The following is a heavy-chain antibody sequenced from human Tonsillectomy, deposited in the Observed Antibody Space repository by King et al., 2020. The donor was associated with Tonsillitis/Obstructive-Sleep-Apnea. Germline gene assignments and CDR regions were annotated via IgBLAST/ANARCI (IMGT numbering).Heavy chain of an antibody. CDR1: GGSISSSSYY. CDR3: AREVVWGSYRYACFDY. CDR2: IYYSWNT. J-gene: IGHJ4*02. Sequence: QLQESGPGLVKPSETLSLTCTVAGGSISSSSYYWDWIRQPPGEGLEWIGSIYYSWNTYYNPSLKSRVTISVDTSKNQFSLKLSSVTAADTAVYYCAREVVWGSYRYACFDYWGQGDLVTVSS. V-gene: IGHV4-39*02. D-gene: IGHD3-16*02.